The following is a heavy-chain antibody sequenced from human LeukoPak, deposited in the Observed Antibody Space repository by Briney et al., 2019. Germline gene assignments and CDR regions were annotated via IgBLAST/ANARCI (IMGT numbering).Heavy chain of an antibody. Sequence: GGSLRLSCAASGFTFSNYWMTWVRQAPGKGLEWVANIKQDGSETYYVDSVRGRFTISRDNSNNSLYLQMSSLRAEDTAVYYCARAGGRASGSSYWGQGTLVTVSS. CDR3: ARAGGRASGSSY. V-gene: IGHV3-7*01. CDR1: GFTFSNYW. J-gene: IGHJ4*02. D-gene: IGHD1-26*01. CDR2: IKQDGSET.